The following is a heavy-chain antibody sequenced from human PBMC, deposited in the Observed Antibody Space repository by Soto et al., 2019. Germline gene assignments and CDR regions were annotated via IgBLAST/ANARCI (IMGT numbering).Heavy chain of an antibody. CDR3: AREAVVVPAATIYDY. D-gene: IGHD2-2*01. CDR1: GYTFTGYY. V-gene: IGHV1-2*02. J-gene: IGHJ4*02. CDR2: INPNSGGT. Sequence: QVQLVQSGAEVKKPGASVKVSCKASGYTFTGYYMHWVRQAPGQGLEWMGWINPNSGGTNYAQKFQGGVTMTRDTSISTAYMELSRLRSDDTAVYYCAREAVVVPAATIYDYWGQGTLVTVSS.